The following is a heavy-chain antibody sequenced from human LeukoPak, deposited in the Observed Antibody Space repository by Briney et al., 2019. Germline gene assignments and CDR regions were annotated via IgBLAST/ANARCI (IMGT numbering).Heavy chain of an antibody. J-gene: IGHJ2*01. D-gene: IGHD4-17*01. V-gene: IGHV1-24*01. CDR3: ATDFCGDTYWYFDL. CDR2: FDPEDGET. CDR1: GYTLTELS. Sequence: ASVKVSCKVSGYTLTELSMHWVRQAPGKGLEWMGGFDPEDGETIYAQKFQGRVTMTEDTSTDTAYMELSSLRSEDTAVYYCATDFCGDTYWYFDLWGRGTLVTVSS.